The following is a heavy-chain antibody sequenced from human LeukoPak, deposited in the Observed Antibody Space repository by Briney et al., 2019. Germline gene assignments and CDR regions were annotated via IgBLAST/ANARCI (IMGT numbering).Heavy chain of an antibody. CDR1: GGSFSGYY. D-gene: IGHD1-7*01. V-gene: IGHV4-34*01. Sequence: LETLSLTCAVYGGSFSGYYWSWIRQPPGKGLEWIGEINHSGSTNYNPSLKSRVTISVDTSKNQFSLKLSSVTAADTAVYYCARSSQGVLELPGDDDAFDIWGQGTMVTVSS. CDR3: ARSSQGVLELPGDDDAFDI. J-gene: IGHJ3*02. CDR2: INHSGST.